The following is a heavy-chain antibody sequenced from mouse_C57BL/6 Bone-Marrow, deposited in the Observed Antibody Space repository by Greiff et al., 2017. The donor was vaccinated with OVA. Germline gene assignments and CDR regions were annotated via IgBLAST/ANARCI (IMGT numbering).Heavy chain of an antibody. V-gene: IGHV1-50*01. Sequence: VQLQQPGAELVKPGASVKLSCKASGYTFTSYWMQWVKQRPGQGLEWIGEIDPSDSYTNYNQKFKGKATLTVDTSSSTAYMQLSSLTSEDSAVDDCARGGYYGSPDFDVWGTGTTVTVSS. CDR3: ARGGYYGSPDFDV. J-gene: IGHJ1*03. CDR2: IDPSDSYT. D-gene: IGHD1-1*01. CDR1: GYTFTSYW.